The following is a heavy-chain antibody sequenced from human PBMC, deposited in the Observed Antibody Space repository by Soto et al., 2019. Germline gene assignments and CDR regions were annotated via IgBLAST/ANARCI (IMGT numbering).Heavy chain of an antibody. Sequence: QVQLVESGGGVVQPGRSLRLSCAASGFTFSSYGMHWVRQAPGKGLEWVAVISYDGSNKYYADSVKGRFTISRDNSKNTRYLQMNSLRAEDTAVYYGAIYSSGWYPLDYGGQGTLVTVSS. V-gene: IGHV3-30*03. J-gene: IGHJ4*02. CDR3: AIYSSGWYPLDY. CDR1: GFTFSSYG. CDR2: ISYDGSNK. D-gene: IGHD6-19*01.